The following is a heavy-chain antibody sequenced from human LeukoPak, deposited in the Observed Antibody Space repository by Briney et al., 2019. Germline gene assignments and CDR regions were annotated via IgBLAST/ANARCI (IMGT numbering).Heavy chain of an antibody. V-gene: IGHV3-21*01. J-gene: IGHJ4*02. CDR1: GFTFSSYT. CDR3: ARGLGYSGYDCSDY. Sequence: GGSLRLSCAASGFTFSSYTMHWIRQAPGKGLEWVSSISGSNSYIFYADSVKGRFTVSRDNAKDSLYLQMNSLRAEDTAVYYCARGLGYSGYDCSDYWGQGTLVTVSS. D-gene: IGHD5-12*01. CDR2: ISGSNSYI.